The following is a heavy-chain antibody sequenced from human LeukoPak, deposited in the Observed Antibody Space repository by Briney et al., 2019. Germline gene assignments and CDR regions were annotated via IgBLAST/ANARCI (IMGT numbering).Heavy chain of an antibody. Sequence: ASVKVSCKASGYTFTSYYMHWVRQAPGQGLEWMGIINPSGGSTSYAQKFQGRVTMTRDTSTGTVYMELSSLRSEDTAVYYCARPAASIAARSAFNYWGQGTLVTVSS. D-gene: IGHD6-6*01. CDR3: ARPAASIAARSAFNY. CDR2: INPSGGST. CDR1: GYTFTSYY. J-gene: IGHJ4*02. V-gene: IGHV1-46*01.